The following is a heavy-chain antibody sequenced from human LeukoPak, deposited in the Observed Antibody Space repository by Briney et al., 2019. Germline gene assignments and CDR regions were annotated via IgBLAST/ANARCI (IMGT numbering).Heavy chain of an antibody. CDR1: GGSISSSTYY. CDR3: ARAPHFFDTSGSRYYFDY. D-gene: IGHD3-22*01. CDR2: IYYGGST. V-gene: IGHV4-39*07. Sequence: SETLSLTCTVSGGSISSSTYYWGWIRQPPGKGLEWIGSIYYGGSTYYNPSLNSRVTISVDTSKNQFSLKLSSVTAADTAVYFCARAPHFFDTSGSRYYFDYWGQGALVTVSS. J-gene: IGHJ4*02.